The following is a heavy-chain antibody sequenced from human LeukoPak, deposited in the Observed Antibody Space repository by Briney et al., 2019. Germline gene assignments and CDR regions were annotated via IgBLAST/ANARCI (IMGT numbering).Heavy chain of an antibody. CDR1: GGTFSSYA. CDR3: ARGLRGDYVSYFDY. V-gene: IGHV1-69*04. Sequence: ASVKVSCKASGGTFSSYAISWVRQAPGQGLEWMGRIIPILGIANYAQKFQGRVTITADKSTSTAYMELSSLRSEDTAVYYCARGLRGDYVSYFDYWGQGTLVTVSS. J-gene: IGHJ4*02. D-gene: IGHD3-16*01. CDR2: IIPILGIA.